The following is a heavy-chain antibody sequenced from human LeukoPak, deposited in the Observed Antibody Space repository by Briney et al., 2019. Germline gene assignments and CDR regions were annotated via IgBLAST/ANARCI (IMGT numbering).Heavy chain of an antibody. CDR1: RVTFIDHL. CDR2: ISQDGSDM. J-gene: IGHJ3*02. Sequence: GGSLRLSCAASRVTFIDHLITLVRQAPGKGLWWVANISQDGSDMHYVAPVRGRFTIYRDNPKNSLYLQMNSLWAEDTAVYYCARDRYDRGGYGAFDIWGRGTVVTVSS. CDR3: ARDRYDRGGYGAFDI. D-gene: IGHD3-22*01. V-gene: IGHV3-7*01.